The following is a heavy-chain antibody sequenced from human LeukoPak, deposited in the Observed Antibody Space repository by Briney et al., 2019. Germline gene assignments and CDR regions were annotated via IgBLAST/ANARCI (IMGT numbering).Heavy chain of an antibody. CDR2: IIPIFGTA. CDR1: GGTFSSYA. D-gene: IGHD6-13*01. Sequence: SVKVSCKASGGTFSSYAISWVRQAPGQGLEWMGGIIPIFGTANYAQKFQGRVTITADESTSTAYMELSSLRSEDTAVYYCARDDGRQLNWFDPWGQGTLVTVSS. CDR3: ARDDGRQLNWFDP. J-gene: IGHJ5*02. V-gene: IGHV1-69*13.